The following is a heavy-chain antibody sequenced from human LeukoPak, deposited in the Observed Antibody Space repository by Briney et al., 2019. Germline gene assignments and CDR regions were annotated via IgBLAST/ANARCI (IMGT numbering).Heavy chain of an antibody. CDR2: ISAYNGNT. Sequence: ASVKVSCKASGYTFTSYGISWVRQAPGQGLEWMGWISAYNGNTNYAQKLQGRVAMTTDTSTSTAYMELRSLRSDDTAVYYCARERQQLVGPIFDYWGQGTLVTVSS. V-gene: IGHV1-18*01. J-gene: IGHJ4*02. CDR1: GYTFTSYG. CDR3: ARERQQLVGPIFDY. D-gene: IGHD6-13*01.